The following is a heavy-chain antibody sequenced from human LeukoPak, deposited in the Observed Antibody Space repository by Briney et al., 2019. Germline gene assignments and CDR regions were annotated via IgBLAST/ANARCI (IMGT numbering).Heavy chain of an antibody. J-gene: IGHJ5*02. CDR2: ISAYNGNT. CDR3: ATDYGSGSYTTNNWFDP. Sequence: ASVKVSCKASGYTFTSYGISWVRQAPGQGLEWMGWISAYNGNTNYAQKLQGRVTMTEDTSTDTAYMELSSLRSEDTAVYYCATDYGSGSYTTNNWFDPWGQGTLVTVSS. D-gene: IGHD3-10*01. CDR1: GYTFTSYG. V-gene: IGHV1-18*01.